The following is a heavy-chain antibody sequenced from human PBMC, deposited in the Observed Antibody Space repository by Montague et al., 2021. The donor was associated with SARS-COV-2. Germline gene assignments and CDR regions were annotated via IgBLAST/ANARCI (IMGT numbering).Heavy chain of an antibody. D-gene: IGHD4/OR15-4a*01. CDR1: GFTFRSYG. J-gene: IGHJ6*02. V-gene: IGHV3-33*06. CDR2: MWNEGSKK. Sequence: SLRLSCAASGFTFRSYGMFWVRQAPGKGLEWVAVMWNEGSKKYYAGSVKGRFTISRDNSKNTLYLHMNSLRAEDTAVYYCAKETIAYGMDVWGQGTTVTVS. CDR3: AKETIAYGMDV.